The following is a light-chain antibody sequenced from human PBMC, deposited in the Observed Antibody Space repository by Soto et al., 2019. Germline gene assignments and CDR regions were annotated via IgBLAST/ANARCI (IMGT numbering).Light chain of an antibody. Sequence: EIVLTQSPGTLSLSPGERATLSCRASQSVSGSYLAWYQQKPGQAPRLLIYGASSRATGIPDRFSGSGSGADFTLTISRLEPEDFAVYYCQLYGSSSITFGQGTRLEIK. V-gene: IGKV3-20*01. CDR1: QSVSGSY. J-gene: IGKJ5*01. CDR3: QLYGSSSIT. CDR2: GAS.